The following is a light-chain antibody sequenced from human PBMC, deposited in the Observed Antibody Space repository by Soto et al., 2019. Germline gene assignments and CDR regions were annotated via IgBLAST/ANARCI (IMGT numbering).Light chain of an antibody. CDR2: DVS. Sequence: QSVLTQPASVSGSPGQSITFSCTGTSSDVGGYNFVSWYQQHPGKAPKLMIYDVSNRPSGVPNRFSGSKSGTSASLAITGLQADDEADYYCQSYDSSLSAHYVFGTGTKVTVL. V-gene: IGLV2-14*01. J-gene: IGLJ1*01. CDR1: SSDVGGYNF. CDR3: QSYDSSLSAHYV.